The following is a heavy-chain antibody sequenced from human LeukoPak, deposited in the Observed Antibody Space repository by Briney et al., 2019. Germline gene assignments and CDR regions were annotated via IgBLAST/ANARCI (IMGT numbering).Heavy chain of an antibody. CDR3: ARVFSPGRMVRGVMGNRHAGYYFDY. D-gene: IGHD3-10*01. CDR2: INHSGST. J-gene: IGHJ4*02. Sequence: PSETLSLTCAVYGGSFSGYYWSWIRQPPGKGLEWIGEINHSGSTNYNPSLKSRVTISVDTSKNQFSLKLSSVTAADTAVYYCARVFSPGRMVRGVMGNRHAGYYFDYWGQGTLVTVSS. V-gene: IGHV4-34*01. CDR1: GGSFSGYY.